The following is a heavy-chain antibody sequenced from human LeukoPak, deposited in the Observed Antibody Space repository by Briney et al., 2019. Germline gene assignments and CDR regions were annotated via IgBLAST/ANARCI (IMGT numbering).Heavy chain of an antibody. D-gene: IGHD6-19*01. Sequence: SETLSLTCAVYGGPFSGYYWSWIRQPPGKGLEWIGEINYSGSTNYNPSLKSRVTISVDTSKNQFSLKLISVTAADTAVYYCAGDRGWHDAFDIWGQGTMVTVSS. V-gene: IGHV4-34*01. J-gene: IGHJ3*02. CDR3: AGDRGWHDAFDI. CDR2: INYSGST. CDR1: GGPFSGYY.